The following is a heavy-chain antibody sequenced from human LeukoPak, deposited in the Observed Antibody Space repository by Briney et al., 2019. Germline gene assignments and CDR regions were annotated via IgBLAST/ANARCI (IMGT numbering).Heavy chain of an antibody. Sequence: PGGSLRLSCAASGFTFSEYYMSWIRQAPGKGLEWVSYISSSGSTTCYADSVKGRFTISRDNAKNSLYLQMNSLRAEDTAVYYCAREMDGPYGSGSPLDYWGQGTLVTVSS. D-gene: IGHD3-10*01. CDR2: ISSSGSTT. CDR3: AREMDGPYGSGSPLDY. J-gene: IGHJ4*02. CDR1: GFTFSEYY. V-gene: IGHV3-11*01.